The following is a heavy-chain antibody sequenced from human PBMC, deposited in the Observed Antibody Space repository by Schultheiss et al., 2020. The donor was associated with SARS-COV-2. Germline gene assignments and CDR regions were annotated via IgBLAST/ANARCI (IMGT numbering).Heavy chain of an antibody. J-gene: IGHJ4*02. D-gene: IGHD6-19*01. V-gene: IGHV3-53*01. CDR1: GFTFSDYY. CDR3: GRSGSSGWLNPIHS. CDR2: ISSGGRT. Sequence: GGSLRLSCAASGFTFSDYYMSWIRQAPGKGLEWVSLISSGGRTYYADSVKGRFTISRDNVKKSLYLQMNSLRVEDTAVYYCGRSGSSGWLNPIHSWGQGILVTVSS.